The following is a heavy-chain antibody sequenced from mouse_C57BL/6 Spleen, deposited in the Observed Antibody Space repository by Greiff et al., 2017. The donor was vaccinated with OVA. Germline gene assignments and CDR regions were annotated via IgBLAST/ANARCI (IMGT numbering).Heavy chain of an antibody. CDR2: IDPETGGT. J-gene: IGHJ3*01. CDR3: TRGTGFAY. V-gene: IGHV1-15*01. D-gene: IGHD3-3*01. CDR1: GYTFTDYE. Sequence: VQLVESGAELVRPGASVTLSCKASGYTFTDYEMHWVKQTPVHGLEWIGAIDPETGGTAYNQKFKGKAILTADKSSSTAYMELRSLTSEDSAVYYCTRGTGFAYWGQGTLVTVSA.